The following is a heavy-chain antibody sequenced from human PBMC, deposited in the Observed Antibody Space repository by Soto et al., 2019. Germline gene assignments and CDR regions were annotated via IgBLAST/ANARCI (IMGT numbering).Heavy chain of an antibody. CDR3: AKDLGRYSGSYYNY. V-gene: IGHV3-23*01. Sequence: EVQLLESGGGLVQPGGSLRLSCAASGFTFSSYAMGWVRQAPGKGLEWVSAISGSGGSTYYADSVKGRFTISRDNSKNTLYLQMNSLRAEDTAVYYCAKDLGRYSGSYYNYWGQGTLVTVSS. CDR1: GFTFSSYA. J-gene: IGHJ4*02. D-gene: IGHD1-26*01. CDR2: ISGSGGST.